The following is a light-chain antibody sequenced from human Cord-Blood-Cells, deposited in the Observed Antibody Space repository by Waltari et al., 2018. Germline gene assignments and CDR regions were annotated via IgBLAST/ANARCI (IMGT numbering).Light chain of an antibody. CDR1: SSDVGGYNY. CDR2: DVS. CDR3: SSYTSSSTL. V-gene: IGLV2-14*01. Sequence: QSALTQPASVSGSPGQSITISCTGTSSDVGGYNYVSWYQQHPGKAPKLMIYDVSNRPSGVSNRFSGSKSGNTASLTFSGLQAEDEADYYCSSYTSSSTLFGTGTKVTVL. J-gene: IGLJ1*01.